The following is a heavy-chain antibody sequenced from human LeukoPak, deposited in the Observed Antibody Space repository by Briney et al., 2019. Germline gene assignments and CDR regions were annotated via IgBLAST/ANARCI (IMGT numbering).Heavy chain of an antibody. CDR3: ARDSSGYYTSGAFDI. D-gene: IGHD3-22*01. CDR1: GGTFSSYA. Sequence: SVKVSCKASGGTFSSYAISWVRQAPGQGLGWMGGIIPIFGTANYAQKFQGRVTITTDESTSTAYMELSSLRSEDTAVYYCARDSSGYYTSGAFDIWGQGTMVTVSS. CDR2: IIPIFGTA. V-gene: IGHV1-69*05. J-gene: IGHJ3*02.